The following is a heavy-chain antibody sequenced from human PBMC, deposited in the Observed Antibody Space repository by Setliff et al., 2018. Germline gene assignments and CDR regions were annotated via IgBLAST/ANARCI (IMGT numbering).Heavy chain of an antibody. D-gene: IGHD3-3*02. Sequence: SETLSLTCSVYGESFSNNYWSWIRQPPGEGLEWIGESDHSGSTSYNPSLKSRLTMSVDTSKNQFSLKLTSVTAADTAVYYCVRHLWGRWMAASSDYFDYWGQGSLVTAPQ. CDR1: GESFSNNY. CDR2: SDHSGST. CDR3: VRHLWGRWMAASSDYFDY. J-gene: IGHJ4*02. V-gene: IGHV4-34*01.